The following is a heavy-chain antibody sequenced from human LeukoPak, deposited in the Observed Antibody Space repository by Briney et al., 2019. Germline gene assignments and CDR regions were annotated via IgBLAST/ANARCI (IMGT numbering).Heavy chain of an antibody. V-gene: IGHV4-59*01. CDR1: RGSISSYY. CDR2: IYYSGST. Sequence: SETLSLTCTVSRGSISSYYWSWIRQPPGKGLEWIGYIYYSGSTNYNPSLKSRVTISLDTSKNQFSLKLSSVTAADTAVYYCARDGDYVKYMDVWGKGTTVTVSS. CDR3: ARDGDYVKYMDV. J-gene: IGHJ6*03. D-gene: IGHD4-17*01.